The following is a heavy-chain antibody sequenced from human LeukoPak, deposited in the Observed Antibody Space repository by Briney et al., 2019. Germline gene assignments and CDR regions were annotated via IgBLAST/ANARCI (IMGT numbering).Heavy chain of an antibody. Sequence: SETLSLTCTVSGGSISTSSYYWGWVRQPPGKGLEWIGNIFYSGSTYYSPSLKSRVTMSVDTSKNQFSLKLSSVTAADTAVYYCARDLYYDILTGYRLGVYYYYMDVWGKGTTVTISS. CDR2: IFYSGST. V-gene: IGHV4-39*07. CDR1: GGSISTSSYY. CDR3: ARDLYYDILTGYRLGVYYYYMDV. D-gene: IGHD3-9*01. J-gene: IGHJ6*03.